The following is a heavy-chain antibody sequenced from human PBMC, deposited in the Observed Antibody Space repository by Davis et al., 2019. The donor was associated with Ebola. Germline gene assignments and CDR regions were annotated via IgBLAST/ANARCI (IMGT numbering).Heavy chain of an antibody. V-gene: IGHV3-48*02. J-gene: IGHJ4*02. CDR3: ARDSYYDYVWGSYRSPY. CDR2: ISSSSSTI. D-gene: IGHD3-16*02. Sequence: PGGSLRLSCAASGFTFSSYGMHWVRQAPGKGLEWVSYISSSSSTIYYADSVKGRFTISRDNAKNSLYLQMNSLRDEDTAVYYCARDSYYDYVWGSYRSPYWGQGTLVTVSS. CDR1: GFTFSSYG.